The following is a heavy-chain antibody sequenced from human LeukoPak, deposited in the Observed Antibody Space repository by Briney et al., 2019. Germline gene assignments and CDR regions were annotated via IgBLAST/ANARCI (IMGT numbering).Heavy chain of an antibody. CDR3: ARGRPHGNDY. J-gene: IGHJ4*02. Sequence: GGSLRLSCAASGFVFSSYWMHWVRQVPGKGLVWVSRIASDGSSTTYADSVKGRFSISRDNAKNTLYLQMNSLRVEDTAVYYCARGRPHGNDYWGQGTLVTVSS. D-gene: IGHD2-15*01. CDR1: GFVFSSYW. V-gene: IGHV3-74*01. CDR2: IASDGSST.